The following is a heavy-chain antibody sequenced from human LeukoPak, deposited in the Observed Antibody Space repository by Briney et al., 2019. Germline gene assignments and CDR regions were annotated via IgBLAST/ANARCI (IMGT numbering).Heavy chain of an antibody. CDR3: ARYYYDSSGFSQTFFEY. Sequence: SVKVSCKASGGTFSSYAISWVRQAPGQGLEWMGRIIPIFGIANYAQKFQGRVTITADKSTSTAYMELSSLRSEDTAVYYCARYYYDSSGFSQTFFEYWGQGTLVTVSS. CDR1: GGTFSSYA. CDR2: IIPIFGIA. D-gene: IGHD3-22*01. J-gene: IGHJ4*02. V-gene: IGHV1-69*04.